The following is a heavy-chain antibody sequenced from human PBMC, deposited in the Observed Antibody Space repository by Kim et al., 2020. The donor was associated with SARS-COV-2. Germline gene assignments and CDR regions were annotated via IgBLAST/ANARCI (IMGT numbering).Heavy chain of an antibody. CDR1: GGSISSYY. CDR3: SGYGRRRNFDY. D-gene: IGHD3-10*01. V-gene: IGHV4-59*08. J-gene: IGHJ4*02. CDR2: IYYSGST. Sequence: SETLSRTCTVSGGSISSYYWSWIRQPPGKGLEWIGYIYYSGSTTYNPSLKSRVTISVDTSTNHFSLKLSSVTAAATAAYYCSGYGRRRNFDYWGQGTLVT.